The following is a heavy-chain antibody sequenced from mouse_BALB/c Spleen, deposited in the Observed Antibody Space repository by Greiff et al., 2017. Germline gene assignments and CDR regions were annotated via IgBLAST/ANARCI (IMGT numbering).Heavy chain of an antibody. Sequence: QVQLQQSGAELVRPGTSVKVSCKASGYAFTNYLIEWVKQRPGQGLEWIGVINPGSGGTNYNEKFKGKATLTADKSSSTAYMQLSSLTSDDSAVYFCARSYGYDPTSFAYWGQGTLVTVSA. CDR2: INPGSGGT. CDR3: ARSYGYDPTSFAY. CDR1: GYAFTNYL. D-gene: IGHD2-2*01. V-gene: IGHV1-54*01. J-gene: IGHJ3*01.